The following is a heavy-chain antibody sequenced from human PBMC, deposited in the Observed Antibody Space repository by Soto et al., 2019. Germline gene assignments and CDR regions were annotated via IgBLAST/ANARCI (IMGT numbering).Heavy chain of an antibody. CDR1: GYTFTSYD. Sequence: ASVKVSCKASGYTFTSYDINWVRQATGQGLEWMGWMNPNSGNTGYAQKFQGRVTMTRNTSISTAYMELSSLRSEDTAVYYCARATNDYSNYYYYYMDVWGKGTTVTVSS. CDR2: MNPNSGNT. D-gene: IGHD4-4*01. J-gene: IGHJ6*03. CDR3: ARATNDYSNYYYYYMDV. V-gene: IGHV1-8*01.